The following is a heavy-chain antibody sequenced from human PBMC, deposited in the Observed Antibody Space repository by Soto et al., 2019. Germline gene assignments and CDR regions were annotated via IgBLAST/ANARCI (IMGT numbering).Heavy chain of an antibody. CDR1: GFTFSSYA. CDR3: AKDLRIQLWLLSDCFDP. V-gene: IGHV3-23*01. Sequence: GGSLRLSCAASGFTFSSYAMSWVRQAPGKGLEWVSAISGSGGSTYYADSVKGRFTISRDNSKNTMYLQMNSLRAENTPVYYCAKDLRIQLWLLSDCFDPWGQGTLVTVSS. D-gene: IGHD5-18*01. CDR2: ISGSGGST. J-gene: IGHJ5*02.